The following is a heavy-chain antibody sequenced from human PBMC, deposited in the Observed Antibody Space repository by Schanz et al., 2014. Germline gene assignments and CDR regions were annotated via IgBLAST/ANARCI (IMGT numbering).Heavy chain of an antibody. CDR2: ISHSGGSK. CDR3: AKGMGYCSGGTCYDYYYYGLDV. Sequence: VQLVESGGGLVQPGGSLRLSCAASGFTFNSYAMTGVRQAPGKGLEWVSSISHSGGSKYYADSVKGRFTISRDNSKNTLYLQMNSLSADDTAVVYCAKGMGYCSGGTCYDYYYYGLDVWGQGTTVTVSS. D-gene: IGHD2-15*01. CDR1: GFTFNSYA. J-gene: IGHJ6*02. V-gene: IGHV3-23*04.